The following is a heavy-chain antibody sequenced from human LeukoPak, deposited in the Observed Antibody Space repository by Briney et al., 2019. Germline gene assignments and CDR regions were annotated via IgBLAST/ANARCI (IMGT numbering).Heavy chain of an antibody. CDR1: GFDFSIYT. CDR3: VKDFGRIRGTPDS. CDR2: ISGSGNGGSR. Sequence: PGGSLRLSCSASGFDFSIYTMYWVRQAPGKGPEYVSTISGSGNGGSRYYAASVKGRFTISRDDSKSIVYLQMNNLRSEDTAVYYCVKDFGRIRGTPDSWGQGTLVTVSS. D-gene: IGHD1-26*01. V-gene: IGHV3-64D*06. J-gene: IGHJ4*02.